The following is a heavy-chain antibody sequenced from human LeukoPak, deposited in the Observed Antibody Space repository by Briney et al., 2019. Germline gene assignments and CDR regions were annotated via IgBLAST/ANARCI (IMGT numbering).Heavy chain of an antibody. V-gene: IGHV3-74*01. CDR3: ARRSAAKDAFDI. D-gene: IGHD6-25*01. CDR1: GFSFSTYW. Sequence: GGSLRLSCEVSGFSFSTYWMTWVRQAPGKGLVWVSRINSDGGSTSYTDSVKGRFTISRDNAKNTLYLQMNSLRAEDTAVYYCARRSAAKDAFDIWGQGTKVTVSS. CDR2: INSDGGST. J-gene: IGHJ3*02.